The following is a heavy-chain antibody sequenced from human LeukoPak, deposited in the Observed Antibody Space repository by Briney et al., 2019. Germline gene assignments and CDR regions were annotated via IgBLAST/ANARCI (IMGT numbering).Heavy chain of an antibody. CDR1: GYTFTSYG. V-gene: IGHV1-18*01. CDR3: ARASESSSSWHFDY. CDR2: ISAYNGNT. Sequence: VASVKVSCKASGYTFTSYGISWVRQAPGQGLEWMGWISAYNGNTNYAQKLQGRVTMTTDTSTSTAYMELRSLRSDDTAVYYCARASESSSSWHFDYWGQGTLVTVFS. D-gene: IGHD6-13*01. J-gene: IGHJ4*02.